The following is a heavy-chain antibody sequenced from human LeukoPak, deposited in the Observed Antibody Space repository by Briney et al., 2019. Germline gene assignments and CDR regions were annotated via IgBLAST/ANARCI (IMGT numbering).Heavy chain of an antibody. Sequence: SETLSLTCTVSGGSISSYYWSWIRQSPGKGLEWIGYIYYSGSTNYNPSLKSRVTISVDTSKNQFSLKLSSVTAADTAVYYCARALARYYGSGPGSAFDIWGQGTMVTVSS. V-gene: IGHV4-59*12. CDR1: GGSISSYY. J-gene: IGHJ3*02. CDR3: ARALARYYGSGPGSAFDI. CDR2: IYYSGST. D-gene: IGHD3-10*01.